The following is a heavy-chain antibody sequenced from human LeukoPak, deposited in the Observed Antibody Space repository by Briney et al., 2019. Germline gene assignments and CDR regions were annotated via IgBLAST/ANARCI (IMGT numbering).Heavy chain of an antibody. V-gene: IGHV1-69*04. CDR3: ARDAPRITMIVVAKGNAFDI. D-gene: IGHD3-22*01. Sequence: SVKVSCKASGGTFSSYAISWVRQAPGQGLEWMGRIIPILGIANYAQKFQGRVTITADKSTSTAYMELSSLRSEDTAVYYCARDAPRITMIVVAKGNAFDIWGQGTMVTVSS. J-gene: IGHJ3*02. CDR1: GGTFSSYA. CDR2: IIPILGIA.